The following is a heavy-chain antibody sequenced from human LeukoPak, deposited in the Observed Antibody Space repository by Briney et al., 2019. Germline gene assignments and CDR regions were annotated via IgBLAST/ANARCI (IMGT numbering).Heavy chain of an antibody. V-gene: IGHV3-23*01. CDR1: GFTFSSYA. J-gene: IGHJ4*02. CDR2: ISGSGGST. CDR3: VRDPAGLGLDY. Sequence: PGGSLRLSCAASGFTFSSYAMSWVRQAPGKGLEWVSAISGSGGSTYYADSVKGRFTISRDNAKNALYLQMNSLRAGDTAVYYCVRDPAGLGLDYWGQGSLVTVSS. D-gene: IGHD6-19*01.